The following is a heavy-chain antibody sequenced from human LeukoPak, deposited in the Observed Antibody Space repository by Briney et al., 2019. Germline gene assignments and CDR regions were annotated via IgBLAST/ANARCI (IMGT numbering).Heavy chain of an antibody. Sequence: AGGSLRLSCAASGFTFSSFWMSWVRQAPRKGLEWVANIKQDGSEKYYVDSVKGRFTISRDNAKNSLYLQMNSLRAEDTAVYYCARGGPFFCSSTSCYRGRYNWFDPWGQGTLVTVSS. J-gene: IGHJ5*02. D-gene: IGHD2-2*01. V-gene: IGHV3-7*04. CDR1: GFTFSSFW. CDR3: ARGGPFFCSSTSCYRGRYNWFDP. CDR2: IKQDGSEK.